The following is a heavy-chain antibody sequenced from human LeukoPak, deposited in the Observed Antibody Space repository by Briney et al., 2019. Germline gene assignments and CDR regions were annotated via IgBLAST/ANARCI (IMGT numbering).Heavy chain of an antibody. CDR3: ARDKDASGWFRLGWGYYYGMDV. CDR2: INTNTGNP. D-gene: IGHD6-19*01. Sequence: ASVKVSCKASGYTFTSYDINWVRQATGQGLEWMGWINTNTGNPTYAQGFTGRFVFSLDTSVSTAYLQISSLKAEDTAVYYCARDKDASGWFRLGWGYYYGMDVWGQGTTVTVSS. J-gene: IGHJ6*02. V-gene: IGHV7-4-1*02. CDR1: GYTFTSYD.